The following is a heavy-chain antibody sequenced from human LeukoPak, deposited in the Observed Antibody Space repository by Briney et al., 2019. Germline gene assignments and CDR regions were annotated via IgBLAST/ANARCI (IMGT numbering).Heavy chain of an antibody. D-gene: IGHD3-22*01. J-gene: IGHJ4*02. CDR1: EDSVSSNSAA. CDR3: GRGIADSSGYYYVDY. CDR2: TYYRSKWYY. V-gene: IGHV6-1*01. Sequence: SQTLSLTCAISEDSVSSNSAAWNWIRQSPSRGLEWLGRTYYRSKWYYDYSISVKSRIIINPDTSKNQFSLHLNSVTPEDTAVYYCGRGIADSSGYYYVDYWGRGTLVTVSS.